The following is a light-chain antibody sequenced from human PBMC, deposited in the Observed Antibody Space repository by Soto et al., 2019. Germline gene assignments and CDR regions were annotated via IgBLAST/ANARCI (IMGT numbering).Light chain of an antibody. Sequence: EIVLTQSPGTLSLSPGERATLSCRASQSVSSSYLAWYQQKPGQAPRLLIYGASSRATGIPDRFSGSGSGTDCTRTISRLEPDDFAVYYCQQYGSSPPITFGQGTRLEIK. CDR3: QQYGSSPPIT. CDR1: QSVSSSY. J-gene: IGKJ5*01. CDR2: GAS. V-gene: IGKV3-20*01.